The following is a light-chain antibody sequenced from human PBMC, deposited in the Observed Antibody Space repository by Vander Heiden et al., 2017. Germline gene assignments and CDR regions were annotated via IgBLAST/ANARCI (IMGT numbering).Light chain of an antibody. Sequence: HSALTQPPSASASPGPSVTFSCTGTSSDVGGYNYVSWYQQHPGKAPKLMICEVSKRPSGVPDRFSGSKSGNTASLTVSGLQAEDEADYYCSSYAGSKNLVFGGGTKLTVL. CDR1: SSDVGGYNY. J-gene: IGLJ2*01. CDR2: EVS. CDR3: SSYAGSKNLV. V-gene: IGLV2-8*01.